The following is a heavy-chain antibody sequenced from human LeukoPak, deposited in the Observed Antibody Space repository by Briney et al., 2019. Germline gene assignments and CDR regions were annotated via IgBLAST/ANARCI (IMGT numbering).Heavy chain of an antibody. CDR1: GGTFSSYA. D-gene: IGHD5-12*01. J-gene: IGHJ4*02. Sequence: SVNVSCTASGGTFSSYAISWVRQAPGQGLEWIGEIIPIFGTANSAQKFQGRVTITADESTSTAYMDLSSLRSQDTAVYYCATRLYLGYDYSYSFDYWGQGTRVTASS. V-gene: IGHV1-69*13. CDR2: IIPIFGTA. CDR3: ATRLYLGYDYSYSFDY.